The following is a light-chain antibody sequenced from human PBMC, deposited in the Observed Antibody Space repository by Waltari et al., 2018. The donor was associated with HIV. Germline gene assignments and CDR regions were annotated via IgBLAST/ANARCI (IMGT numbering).Light chain of an antibody. J-gene: IGLJ2*01. CDR3: GTWDTSLNAGV. CDR2: DNH. CDR1: TSNLGNNF. Sequence: QSVLTQPPAVSAAPGQKVTISCPGTTSNLGNNFVPWYQKLPGTAPKLLIFDNHKRPSGVSDRFSASKSATSATLDITGLHTGDEAEYYCGTWDTSLNAGVFGGGTKVSVL. V-gene: IGLV1-51*01.